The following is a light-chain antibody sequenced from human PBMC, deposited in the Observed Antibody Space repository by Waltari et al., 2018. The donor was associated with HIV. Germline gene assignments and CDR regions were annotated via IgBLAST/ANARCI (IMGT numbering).Light chain of an antibody. CDR2: DVT. CDR3: CSYAGNYPVL. Sequence: QSALTQPRSVSGSPGQSVTISCTGTSSEVGGYNYVSWYQQNPGKAPKFIIYDVTKRPSGVPDRFSGSKSGNTASLTISGLQAEDEADYYCCSYAGNYPVLFGGGTKLTVL. J-gene: IGLJ3*02. CDR1: SSEVGGYNY. V-gene: IGLV2-11*01.